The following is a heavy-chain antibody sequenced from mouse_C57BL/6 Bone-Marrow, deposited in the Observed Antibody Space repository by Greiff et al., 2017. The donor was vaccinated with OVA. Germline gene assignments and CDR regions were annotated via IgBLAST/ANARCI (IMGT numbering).Heavy chain of an antibody. V-gene: IGHV14-1*01. CDR3: TTRATVVATDY. J-gene: IGHJ2*01. Sequence: VQLKESGAELVRPGASVKLSCTASGFNIKDYYMHWVKQRPEQGLEWIGRIDPEDGDTEYDAKLQGKATMTADTSSNTAYLQLSSLTSEDTAVYYCTTRATVVATDYWGQGTTLTVSS. CDR1: GFNIKDYY. CDR2: IDPEDGDT. D-gene: IGHD1-1*01.